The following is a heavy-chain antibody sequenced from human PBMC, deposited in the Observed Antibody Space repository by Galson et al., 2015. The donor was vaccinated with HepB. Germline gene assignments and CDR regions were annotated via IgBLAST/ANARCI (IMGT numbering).Heavy chain of an antibody. Sequence: SCKASGYTFTSYDINWVRQATGQGLEWMGWMNPNSGNTGYAQKFQGRVTMTRNTSISTAYMELSSLRSEDTAVYYCARGRDSSGFPDWFDPWGQGTLVTVSS. CDR3: ARGRDSSGFPDWFDP. J-gene: IGHJ5*02. D-gene: IGHD6-19*01. CDR1: GYTFTSYD. V-gene: IGHV1-8*01. CDR2: MNPNSGNT.